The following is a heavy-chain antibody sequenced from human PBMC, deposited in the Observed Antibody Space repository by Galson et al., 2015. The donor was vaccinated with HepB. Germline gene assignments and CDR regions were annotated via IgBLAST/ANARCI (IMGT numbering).Heavy chain of an antibody. J-gene: IGHJ6*02. V-gene: IGHV1-2*02. D-gene: IGHD5-12*01. CDR2: INPNSGGT. CDR3: ARGGDYQAYYYGMDV. Sequence: SVKVSCKASGYTFTGYYMHWVRQAPGQGLEWMGWINPNSGGTNYAQKFQGRVTMTRDTSISTAYMELSRLRSDDTAVYYCARGGDYQAYYYGMDVWGQGTTVTVSS. CDR1: GYTFTGYY.